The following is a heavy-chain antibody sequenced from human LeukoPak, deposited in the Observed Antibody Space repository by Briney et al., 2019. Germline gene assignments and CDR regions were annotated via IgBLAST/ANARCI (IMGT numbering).Heavy chain of an antibody. V-gene: IGHV1-46*01. J-gene: IGHJ4*02. CDR1: GYTFTSYY. Sequence: ASVKVSCKASGYTFTSYYMHWVRQAPGQGLEWMGIINPSGGSTSYAQKFQGRVTMTRDTSTSTVYMELSSLRSEDTAVYYCARDRSTPEVRGGGEIDYWGQGTLVTVSS. D-gene: IGHD3-10*01. CDR3: ARDRSTPEVRGGGEIDY. CDR2: INPSGGST.